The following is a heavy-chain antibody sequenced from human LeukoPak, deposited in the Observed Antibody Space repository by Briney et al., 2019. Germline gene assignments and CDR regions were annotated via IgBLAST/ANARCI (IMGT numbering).Heavy chain of an antibody. V-gene: IGHV4-4*02. CDR2: IYHNGNT. CDR3: ARLTKEPTVHSYYFDY. D-gene: IGHD4-17*01. Sequence: GSLRLSCVASGFIFSDHYMDWVRQTPGKGLEWIGEIYHNGNTNYNPSLKSRVSVSVDKSKNQFSLELSSVTAADTAVYYCARLTKEPTVHSYYFDYWGQGTLVTVSS. J-gene: IGHJ4*02. CDR1: GFIFSDHY.